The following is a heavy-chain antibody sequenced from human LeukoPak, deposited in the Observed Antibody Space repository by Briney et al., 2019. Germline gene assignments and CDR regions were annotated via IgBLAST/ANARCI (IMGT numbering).Heavy chain of an antibody. Sequence: SETLSLTCAVYGGSFSGYYWSWIRQPPGKGLEWIGSIYYSGSTYYNPSLKSRVTISVDTSKNQFSLKLSSVTAADTAVYYCARGLYYYDSSGYYYAKYYFDYWGQGTLVTVSS. V-gene: IGHV4-34*01. J-gene: IGHJ4*02. CDR2: IYYSGST. D-gene: IGHD3-22*01. CDR3: ARGLYYYDSSGYYYAKYYFDY. CDR1: GGSFSGYY.